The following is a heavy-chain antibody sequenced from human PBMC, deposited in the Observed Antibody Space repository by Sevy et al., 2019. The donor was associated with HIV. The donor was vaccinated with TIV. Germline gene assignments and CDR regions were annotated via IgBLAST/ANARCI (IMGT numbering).Heavy chain of an antibody. D-gene: IGHD5-18*01. V-gene: IGHV3-21*01. CDR3: ARDPPTYSYGTFDY. J-gene: IGHJ4*02. Sequence: GGSLRLSCAASGFTFSSYSMNWVRQAPGKGLEWVSSISSSSSYIYYADSVKGRFTISRDNAKNSLYLQMNSPRAEDTAVYYCARDPPTYSYGTFDYWGQGTLVTVSS. CDR2: ISSSSSYI. CDR1: GFTFSSYS.